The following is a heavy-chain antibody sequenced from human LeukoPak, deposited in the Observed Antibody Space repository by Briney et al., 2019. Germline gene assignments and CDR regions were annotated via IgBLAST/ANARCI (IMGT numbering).Heavy chain of an antibody. CDR3: ARHGPYLGRLGWFDP. D-gene: IGHD1-26*01. CDR1: GGSISSSF. CDR2: IYYTGST. V-gene: IGHV4-59*08. Sequence: SETLSLTCTVSGGSISSSFWSWIRQPPGKGLEWIGYIYYTGSTNYNPSLKSRVTISVDTSKNQFSLNLSSVTAADTAVYYCARHGPYLGRLGWFDPWGQGTLVTVSS. J-gene: IGHJ5*02.